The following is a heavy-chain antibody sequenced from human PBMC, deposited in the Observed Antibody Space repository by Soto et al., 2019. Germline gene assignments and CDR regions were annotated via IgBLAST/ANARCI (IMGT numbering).Heavy chain of an antibody. CDR3: ARDGIPVTTKLPPYYYGMDV. CDR2: IYYSGST. Sequence: SETLSLTCTVSGGSMISYYWSWIRQPPGRGLEWIGFIYYSGSTNYNPSLTSRVTISVDTSKNQFSLKLSSVTAADTAVYYCARDGIPVTTKLPPYYYGMDVWGKGTRVTPSS. V-gene: IGHV4-59*12. D-gene: IGHD4-17*01. J-gene: IGHJ6*04. CDR1: GGSMISYY.